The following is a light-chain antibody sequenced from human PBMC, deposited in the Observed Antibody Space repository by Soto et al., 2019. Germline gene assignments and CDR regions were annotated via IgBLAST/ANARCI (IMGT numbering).Light chain of an antibody. CDR2: DAS. Sequence: DIQMTQSPSSLSASVGDRVTITCQASQDISNYLNWYQQKPGKAPKLLIYDASNLETGVPSRFSGSGSGTDFTFTISSLQTEDIATDDCQQYDNLIFTFGPGTKVDIK. J-gene: IGKJ3*01. V-gene: IGKV1-33*01. CDR3: QQYDNLIFT. CDR1: QDISNY.